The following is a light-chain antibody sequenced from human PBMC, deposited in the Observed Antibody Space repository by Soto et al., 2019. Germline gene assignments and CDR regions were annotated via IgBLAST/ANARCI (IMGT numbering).Light chain of an antibody. CDR2: ASS. CDR3: QQHTNWPRYT. Sequence: EIVLTQSPATLSLSPGERATLSCRASQSVSSYLAWYQQKPGQAPRLLIYASSHRAIGIPARFSGSGSGTAFTLTISSPEPEALAGYYSQQHTNWPRYTFGQGTKLEIK. V-gene: IGKV3-11*01. CDR1: QSVSSY. J-gene: IGKJ2*01.